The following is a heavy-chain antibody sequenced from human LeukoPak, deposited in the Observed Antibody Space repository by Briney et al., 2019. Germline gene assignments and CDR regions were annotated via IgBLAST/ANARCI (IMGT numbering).Heavy chain of an antibody. CDR3: ARHPTAYYFDY. V-gene: IGHV1-69*04. CDR2: IIPILGIA. Sequence: SVKVSCKASGGTFSSYAISWVRQAPGQGLEWMGRIIPILGIANYAQKFQGRVTITADKSTSTAYMELSSLRSEDTAVYYCARHPTAYYFDYWGQGTLVTVSS. J-gene: IGHJ4*02. D-gene: IGHD2-21*02. CDR1: GGTFSSYA.